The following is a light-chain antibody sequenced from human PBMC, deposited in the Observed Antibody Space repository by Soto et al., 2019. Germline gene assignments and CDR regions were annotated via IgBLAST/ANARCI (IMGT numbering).Light chain of an antibody. V-gene: IGLV1-40*01. CDR2: GNS. CDR3: RSYDSSLSGYV. CDR1: SPNIGAGYD. Sequence: QSVLTEPPSVSGAPGQRVTISCTGSSPNIGAGYDVHWYHQLPGTSPKVLIYGNSNRPSGVPDRFSGSKSGTSASLAITGLQAEDEADYYCRSYDSSLSGYVFGTGTKVTVL. J-gene: IGLJ1*01.